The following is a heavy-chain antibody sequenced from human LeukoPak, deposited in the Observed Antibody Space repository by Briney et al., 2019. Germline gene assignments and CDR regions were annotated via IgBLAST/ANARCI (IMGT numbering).Heavy chain of an antibody. CDR3: ASTPPGAAASGSYIDY. V-gene: IGHV3-21*01. CDR1: GFTFSSYE. Sequence: GGSLRLSCAASGFTFSSYEMNWVRQAPGKGLEWVSSISSSSSYIYYADSVKGRFTISRDNAKNSLYLQMNSLRAEDTAVYYCASTPPGAAASGSYIDYWGQGTLVTVSS. CDR2: ISSSSSYI. D-gene: IGHD1-26*01. J-gene: IGHJ4*02.